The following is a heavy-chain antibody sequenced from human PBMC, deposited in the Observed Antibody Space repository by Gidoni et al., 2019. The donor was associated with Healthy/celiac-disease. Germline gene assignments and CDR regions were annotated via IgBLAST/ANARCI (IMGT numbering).Heavy chain of an antibody. D-gene: IGHD6-19*01. CDR2: ISSNGGST. CDR3: VKDITGIAVAGIGDWFDP. CDR1: GFTFSSYA. J-gene: IGHJ5*02. V-gene: IGHV3-64D*06. Sequence: EVQLVASGGGLVQPGGSLRLSCSASGFTFSSYAMHWVRQAPGKGLEYVSAISSNGGSTYYADSVKGRFTISRDNSKNTLYLQMSSLRAEDTAVYYCVKDITGIAVAGIGDWFDPWGQGTLVTVSS.